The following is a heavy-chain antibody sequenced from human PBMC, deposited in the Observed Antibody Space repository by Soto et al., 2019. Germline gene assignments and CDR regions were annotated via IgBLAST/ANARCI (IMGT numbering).Heavy chain of an antibody. J-gene: IGHJ4*02. Sequence: EVQLLESGGGLVQPGGSLRLSCAASGFTFSSYAMSWVRQAPGKGLEWVSAISGSGGSTYYADSVKGRFTISRDNSKNTLYLQMNSLRAEDTAVYYCAFVDTVHLSLHYWGQGTLVTVSS. CDR1: GFTFSSYA. CDR3: AFVDTVHLSLHY. CDR2: ISGSGGST. D-gene: IGHD5-18*01. V-gene: IGHV3-23*01.